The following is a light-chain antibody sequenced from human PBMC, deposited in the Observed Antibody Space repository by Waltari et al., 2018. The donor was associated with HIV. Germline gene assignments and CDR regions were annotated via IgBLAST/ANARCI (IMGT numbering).Light chain of an antibody. V-gene: IGLV1-44*01. Sequence: QSVLTQSPSASGTPGQRVIISCSGTISNIGSKTVNWYRQLPGTAPKLLIYRDFKRPSGVPDRFSCSKSGTSASLAISGLQSEDEADYYCAAWDDSLNSYVFGPGTKVTVL. J-gene: IGLJ1*01. CDR2: RDF. CDR1: ISNIGSKT. CDR3: AAWDDSLNSYV.